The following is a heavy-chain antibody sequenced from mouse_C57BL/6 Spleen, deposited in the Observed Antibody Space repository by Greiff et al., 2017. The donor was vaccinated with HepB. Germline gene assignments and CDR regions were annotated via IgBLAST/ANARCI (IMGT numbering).Heavy chain of an antibody. J-gene: IGHJ2*01. D-gene: IGHD2-5*01. CDR1: GFTFSSYT. V-gene: IGHV5-9*01. Sequence: EVKLQESGGGLVKPGGSLKLSCAASGFTFSSYTMSWVRQTPEKRLEWVATISGGGGNTYYPDSVKGRFTISRDNAKNTLYLQMSSLRSEDTALYYCARRGSNYVFDDWGQGTTLTVSS. CDR2: ISGGGGNT. CDR3: ARRGSNYVFDD.